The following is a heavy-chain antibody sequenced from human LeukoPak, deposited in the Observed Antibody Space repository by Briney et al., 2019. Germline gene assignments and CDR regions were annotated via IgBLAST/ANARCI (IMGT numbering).Heavy chain of an antibody. V-gene: IGHV3-30*18. CDR2: ISYDGSNK. CDR1: AFSFSRFG. D-gene: IGHD6-6*01. Sequence: PGRSLRLSCAASAFSFSRFGMHWVRQAPGKGLEWVAVISYDGSNKYYADSGKGRFTISRDNSKNTLYLQMNSLRAEDTAVYYCAKEQGSSSAYYYFAMDVWGQGTTVTVSS. J-gene: IGHJ6*02. CDR3: AKEQGSSSAYYYFAMDV.